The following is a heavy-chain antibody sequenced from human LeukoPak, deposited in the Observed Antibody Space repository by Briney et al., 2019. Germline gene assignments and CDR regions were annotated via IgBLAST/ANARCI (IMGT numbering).Heavy chain of an antibody. CDR3: ATHALGIAVAAHFDY. CDR1: GFTFDDYA. D-gene: IGHD6-19*01. V-gene: IGHV3-9*01. CDR2: ISWNSDNT. Sequence: GGSLRLSCAASGFTFDDYAMHWVRQAPGKGLEWVSGISWNSDNTGYADSVKGRFTISRDNAKNSLYLQMNSLRAEDTAVYYCATHALGIAVAAHFDYWGQGTLVTVSS. J-gene: IGHJ4*02.